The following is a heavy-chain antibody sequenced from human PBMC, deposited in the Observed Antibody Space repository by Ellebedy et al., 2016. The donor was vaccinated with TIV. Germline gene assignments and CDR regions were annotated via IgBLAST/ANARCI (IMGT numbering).Heavy chain of an antibody. V-gene: IGHV4-59*08. J-gene: IGHJ4*02. Sequence: MPSETLSLTCTVSGGSISSYYWSWIRQPPGKGLEWIGYIYYSGSTNYNPSLKSRVTISVDTSKNQFSLKLSSVTAADTAVYYCARLTTVTWGFDYWGQGTLVTVSS. CDR1: GGSISSYY. D-gene: IGHD4-17*01. CDR2: IYYSGST. CDR3: ARLTTVTWGFDY.